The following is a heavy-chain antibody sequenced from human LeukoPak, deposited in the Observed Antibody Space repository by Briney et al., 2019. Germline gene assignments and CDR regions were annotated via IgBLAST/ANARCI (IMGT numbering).Heavy chain of an antibody. V-gene: IGHV4-59*01. CDR2: IYYNGNS. D-gene: IGHD3-22*01. CDR3: VRGNYDNRGYSNAFDI. Sequence: PSGTLSLTCTVSGASISSSYWSWIRQTPGKGLEWIGYIYYNGNSNSNPSLKSRVTISADTSKNQFSLKLSSVTAADTATYYCVRGNYDNRGYSNAFDIWGQGTMVTVSS. CDR1: GASISSSY. J-gene: IGHJ3*02.